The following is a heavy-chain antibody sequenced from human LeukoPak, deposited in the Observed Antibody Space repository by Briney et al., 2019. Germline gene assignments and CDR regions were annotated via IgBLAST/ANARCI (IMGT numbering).Heavy chain of an antibody. CDR2: IKSKTDGGTT. J-gene: IGHJ3*02. V-gene: IGHV3-15*01. CDR1: GFTFSSYA. CDR3: TTSAVVTLADALDI. D-gene: IGHD4-23*01. Sequence: GRSLRLSCAASGFTFSSYAMHWVRQAPGKGLEWVGRIKSKTDGGTTDYAAPVKGRFTISRDDSKNTLYLQMNSLKTEDTAVYYCTTSAVVTLADALDIWGQGTMVTVSS.